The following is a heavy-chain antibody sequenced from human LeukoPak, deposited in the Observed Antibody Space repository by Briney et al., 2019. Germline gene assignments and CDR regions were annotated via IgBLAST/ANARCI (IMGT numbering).Heavy chain of an antibody. V-gene: IGHV3-7*05. CDR1: GFTFSTYS. Sequence: GESLRLSCAASGFTFSTYSMNWVRQAPGKGLEWVANINPDGSEKHYVDSVTGRFTVSRDNAKNSLYLQMDSPRAEDTAVYYCAKRWGSVSGQRYFDNWGQGTLVTVSS. CDR2: INPDGSEK. J-gene: IGHJ4*02. CDR3: AKRWGSVSGQRYFDN. D-gene: IGHD3-16*01.